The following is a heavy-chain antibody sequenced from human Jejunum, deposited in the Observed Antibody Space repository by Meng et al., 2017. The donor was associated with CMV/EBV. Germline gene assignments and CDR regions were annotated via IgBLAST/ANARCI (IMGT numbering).Heavy chain of an antibody. CDR2: IYYSGST. J-gene: IGHJ4*02. V-gene: IGHV4-31*03. D-gene: IGHD6-19*01. CDR1: GGSVSSGGYY. CDR3: ARVSSGWDYFDY. Sequence: QVQLQESGPGLVKPSQTLSLTCTVSGGSVSSGGYYCTWIRQHPGKGLEWFGHIYYSGSTFYNPSLKRRVIISIGTSKNQFSLNLRSVTAADTAVYYCARVSSGWDYFDYWGQGTLVTVSS.